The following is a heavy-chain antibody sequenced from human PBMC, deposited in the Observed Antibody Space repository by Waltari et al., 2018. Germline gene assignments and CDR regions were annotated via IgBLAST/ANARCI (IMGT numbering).Heavy chain of an antibody. D-gene: IGHD2-8*01. CDR1: GYTFTSYY. V-gene: IGHV1-46*01. CDR3: ARDRGYCTNGVCQEVVLFDP. CDR2: INPSGGST. Sequence: QVQLVQSGAEVKKPGASVKVSCKASGYTFTSYYMHWVRQAPGQGLEWMGIINPSGGSTSYAQKFQGRVTMTRDTSTSTVYMELSSLRSEDTAVYYCARDRGYCTNGVCQEVVLFDPWGQGTLVTVSS. J-gene: IGHJ5*02.